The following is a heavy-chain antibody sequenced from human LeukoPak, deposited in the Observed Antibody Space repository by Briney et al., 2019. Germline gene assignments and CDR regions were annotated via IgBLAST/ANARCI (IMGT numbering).Heavy chain of an antibody. Sequence: GRSLRLSCAASGFTFSSYGMHWVRQAPGKGLEWVAFLWFDGNNRYYADSVKGRFTISRDNSKNTLYLQTNSLRAEDTAVYYCARDQVPAHGWFDPWGQGTLVTVSS. CDR2: LWFDGNNR. CDR3: ARDQVPAHGWFDP. V-gene: IGHV3-33*01. J-gene: IGHJ5*02. CDR1: GFTFSSYG.